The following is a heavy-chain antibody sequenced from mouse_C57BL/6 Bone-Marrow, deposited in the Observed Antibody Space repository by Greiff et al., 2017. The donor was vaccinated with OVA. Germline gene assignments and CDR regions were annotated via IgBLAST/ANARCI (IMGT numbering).Heavy chain of an antibody. CDR3: TRGYSNYYAMDY. J-gene: IGHJ4*01. CDR1: GYTFTDYE. D-gene: IGHD2-5*01. CDR2: FDPETGGT. V-gene: IGHV1-15*01. Sequence: QVQLKQSGAELVRPGASVTLSCKASGYTFTDYEMHWVKQTPVHGLEWIGAFDPETGGTAYNQKFKGKAILTADKSSSTAYSDLRSLTSEDSAVYYCTRGYSNYYAMDYWGQGTSVTVSS.